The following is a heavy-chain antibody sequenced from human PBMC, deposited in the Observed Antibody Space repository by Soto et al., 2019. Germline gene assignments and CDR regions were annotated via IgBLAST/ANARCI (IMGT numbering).Heavy chain of an antibody. CDR2: INTYNGNT. CDR1: GYTFTSYA. D-gene: IGHD3-16*01. Sequence: ASVKVSCKASGYTFTSYAMHCARQAPGQGLEWMGWINTYNGNTNYAQNLQGRVTLTTDTSTSTAYMELTSLRSNDTAIYYCAMVDVYVTPSPQDVWGQGTTVTVSS. V-gene: IGHV1-18*01. J-gene: IGHJ6*02. CDR3: AMVDVYVTPSPQDV.